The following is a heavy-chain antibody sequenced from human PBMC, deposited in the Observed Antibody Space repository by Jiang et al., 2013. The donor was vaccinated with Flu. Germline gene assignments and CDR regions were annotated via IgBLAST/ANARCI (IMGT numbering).Heavy chain of an antibody. CDR1: GFTFSSHP. V-gene: IGHV3-30*04. D-gene: IGHD3-9*01. CDR3: ARDMELQSYDWLSAFDI. Sequence: VQLVESGGGVVQPGRSLRLSCEASGFTFSSHPLHWVRQAPGKGLEWVAVISFNGRNTFYAESVKGRFTISRDTSKNTLYLQMNSLRIEDTAVYYCARDMELQSYDWLSAFDIWGQGTMVTVSS. J-gene: IGHJ3*02. CDR2: ISFNGRNT.